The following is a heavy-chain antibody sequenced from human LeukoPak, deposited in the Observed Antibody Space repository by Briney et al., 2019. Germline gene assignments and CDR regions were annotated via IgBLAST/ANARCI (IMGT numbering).Heavy chain of an antibody. CDR3: ARVRVVRGVNNWFDP. CDR2: MNPNSGNT. V-gene: IGHV1-8*01. D-gene: IGHD3-10*01. CDR1: GYTFTSYD. Sequence: ASVKVSCKASGYTFTSYDINWVRQATGQGLEWMGCMNPNSGNTGYAQKFQGRVTMTRNTSISTAYMELSSLRSEDTAVYYCARVRVVRGVNNWFDPWGQGTLVTVSS. J-gene: IGHJ5*02.